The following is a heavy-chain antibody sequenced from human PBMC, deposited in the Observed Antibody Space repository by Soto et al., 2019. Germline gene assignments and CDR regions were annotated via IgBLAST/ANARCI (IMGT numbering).Heavy chain of an antibody. J-gene: IGHJ4*02. D-gene: IGHD4-17*01. V-gene: IGHV4-31*03. CDR2: IYYSGST. CDR3: ARGGYDYGGYYFDY. CDR1: GGSISSGGYY. Sequence: QVQLQESGPGLVKPSQTLSLTCTVSGGSISSGGYYWSWIRQHPGKGLEWIGYIYYSGSTYYNPSLKSRVTISVDTSKNQFSLKLSSVTSAYTAVYYCARGGYDYGGYYFDYWGQGSLVTVSS.